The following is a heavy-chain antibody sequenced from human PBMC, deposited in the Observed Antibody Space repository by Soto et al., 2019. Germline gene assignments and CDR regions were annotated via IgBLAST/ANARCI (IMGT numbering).Heavy chain of an antibody. Sequence: SETLSLTCTASGGSISSYYWSWIRQPPGKGLEWIGYIYYSGSTNYNPSLKSRVTISVDTSKNQFSLKLSSVTAADTAVYYCARALYGGNSESGFGYWGQGTLVTVSS. CDR1: GGSISSYY. J-gene: IGHJ4*02. CDR2: IYYSGST. V-gene: IGHV4-59*01. D-gene: IGHD4-17*01. CDR3: ARALYGGNSESGFGY.